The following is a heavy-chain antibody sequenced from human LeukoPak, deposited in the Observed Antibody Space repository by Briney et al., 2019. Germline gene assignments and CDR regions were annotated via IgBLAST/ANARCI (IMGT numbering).Heavy chain of an antibody. J-gene: IGHJ4*02. Sequence: SVRLSFTASEATVTSYAISWVSQAPGQGLGWMRGVIPFFGAANYEQTFPGRVTITTDESTSTTYMELSSLRSEDTAVYYCARGLYNWNDGRYFDYWGQGTPVTVSS. CDR1: EATVTSYA. CDR2: VIPFFGAA. CDR3: ARGLYNWNDGRYFDY. D-gene: IGHD1-20*01. V-gene: IGHV1-69*05.